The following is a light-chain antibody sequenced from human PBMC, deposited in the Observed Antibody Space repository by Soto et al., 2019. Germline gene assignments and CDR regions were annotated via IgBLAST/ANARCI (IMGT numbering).Light chain of an antibody. CDR2: GAS. CDR3: LQDYTYPLT. Sequence: EIVLTQSPGTLSLSPGERATLSCRASQSVSSSYLAWYQQKPGQAPRLLIYGASSRATGIPDRFSGSGSGTDFTLTISSLQPEDVATYYCLQDYTYPLTFGGGTKVEIK. J-gene: IGKJ4*01. CDR1: QSVSSSY. V-gene: IGKV3-20*01.